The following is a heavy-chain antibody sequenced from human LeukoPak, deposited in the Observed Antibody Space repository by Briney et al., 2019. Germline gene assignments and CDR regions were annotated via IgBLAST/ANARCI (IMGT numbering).Heavy chain of an antibody. V-gene: IGHV4-59*11. J-gene: IGHJ5*02. Sequence: SETLSLTCTVSGGSISSHYWSWIRQPPGKGLEWIGYIYYSGSTNYNPSLKSRVTISVDTSKNQFSLKLSSVTAADTAVYYCARGRVSIAVAGTHWFDPWGQGTLVTVSS. CDR3: ARGRVSIAVAGTHWFDP. CDR2: IYYSGST. CDR1: GGSISSHY. D-gene: IGHD6-19*01.